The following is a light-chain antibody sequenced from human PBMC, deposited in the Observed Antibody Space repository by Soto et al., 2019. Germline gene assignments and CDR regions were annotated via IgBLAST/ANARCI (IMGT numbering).Light chain of an antibody. J-gene: IGLJ1*01. Sequence: QSVLTQPASVSRSPGQSITISCTGTSSDVGGYNYVSWYQQHPGKAPKLMIYDVSNRPSGVSNRFSGSKSGNTASLTISGLQAEDEADYYCSSYTSSSTPFYVFGTGTKVTVL. CDR3: SSYTSSSTPFYV. V-gene: IGLV2-14*01. CDR1: SSDVGGYNY. CDR2: DVS.